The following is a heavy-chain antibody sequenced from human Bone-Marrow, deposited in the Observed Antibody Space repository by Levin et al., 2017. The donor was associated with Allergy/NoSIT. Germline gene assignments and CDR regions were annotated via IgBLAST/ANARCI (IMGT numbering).Heavy chain of an antibody. CDR2: ISYDGSNK. V-gene: IGHV3-30-3*01. Sequence: LSLTCAASGFTFSSYAMHWVRQAPGKGLEWVAVISYDGSNKYYADSVKGRFTISRDNSKNTLYLQMNSLRAEDTAVYYCAREGVYYGSRDGAFDIWGQGTMVTVSS. D-gene: IGHD3-10*01. CDR3: AREGVYYGSRDGAFDI. CDR1: GFTFSSYA. J-gene: IGHJ3*02.